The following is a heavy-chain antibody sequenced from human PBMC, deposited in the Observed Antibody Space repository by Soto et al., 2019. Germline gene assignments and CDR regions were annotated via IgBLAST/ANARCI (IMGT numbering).Heavy chain of an antibody. CDR3: VRGMNPLF. CDR1: GFTLRTYT. V-gene: IGHV3-21*06. J-gene: IGHJ4*01. CDR2: ISISSSDR. Sequence: PGGVLRLSCAASGFTLRTYTMNWVRQAPGKGLEWVSSISISSSDRYYADSVRGRFTISRDNAKNALYLQMNSLRADDTAVYFCVRGMNPLFGGQGTLVTVSS.